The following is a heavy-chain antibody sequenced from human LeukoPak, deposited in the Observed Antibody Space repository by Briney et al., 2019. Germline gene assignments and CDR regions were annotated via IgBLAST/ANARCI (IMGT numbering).Heavy chain of an antibody. CDR2: ISSSSSYI. V-gene: IGHV3-21*01. Sequence: GESLRLSCAASGFTFSSYSMTWVRQAPGKGLEWVSSISSSSSYIYYADSVKGRFTISRDNAKNSLYLQMNSLRAEDTAVYYCAREGSSPWFDPWGQGTLVTVSS. J-gene: IGHJ5*02. D-gene: IGHD2-2*01. CDR1: GFTFSSYS. CDR3: AREGSSPWFDP.